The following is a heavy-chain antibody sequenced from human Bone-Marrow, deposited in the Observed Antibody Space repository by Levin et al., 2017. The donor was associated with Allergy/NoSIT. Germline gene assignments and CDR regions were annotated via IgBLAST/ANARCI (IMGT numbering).Heavy chain of an antibody. V-gene: IGHV4-61*01. CDR1: GGSVGSDTYY. J-gene: IGHJ4*02. Sequence: GSLRLSCTVSGGSVGSDTYYWSWIRQPPGKGLEWIGYISSSGRTYYNPSLLSRVTISLHTSKNQFSLKLTSVTPADTAVYYCARDDYSDFTGWIWGQGSLVTVSS. CDR3: ARDDYSDFTGWI. D-gene: IGHD3-9*01. CDR2: ISSSGRT.